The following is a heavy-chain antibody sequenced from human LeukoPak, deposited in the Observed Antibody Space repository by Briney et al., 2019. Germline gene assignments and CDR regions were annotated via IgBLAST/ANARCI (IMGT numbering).Heavy chain of an antibody. CDR2: INPSGGST. J-gene: IGHJ4*02. CDR1: GYTFTSYY. CDR3: EAVAGTGIY. Sequence: VASVKVSCKASGYTFTSYYMHWVRQAPGQGLEWMGIINPSGGSTSYAQKFQGRVTMTRDTSTGTVYMELSSLRSEDTAVYYCEAVAGTGIYWGQGTLVTVSS. D-gene: IGHD6-19*01. V-gene: IGHV1-46*01.